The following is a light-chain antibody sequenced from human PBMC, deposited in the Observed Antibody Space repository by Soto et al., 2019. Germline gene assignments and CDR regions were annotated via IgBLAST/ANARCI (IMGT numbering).Light chain of an antibody. J-gene: IGKJ1*01. CDR3: QQYNSWPRT. CDR2: GAS. CDR1: QSVNSN. Sequence: VMTQSPATLSVSPGERATLSCRASQSVNSNLAWYQQKPGQAPRLLIYGASSRATGIPVRFSGSGSGTEFTLTITSLQSEDFAVYYCQQYNSWPRTFGQGTKV. V-gene: IGKV3-15*01.